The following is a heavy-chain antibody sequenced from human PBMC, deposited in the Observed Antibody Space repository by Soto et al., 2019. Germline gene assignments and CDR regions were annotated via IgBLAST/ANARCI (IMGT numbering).Heavy chain of an antibody. J-gene: IGHJ5*02. Sequence: EVQLLESGGGLVQPGGSLRLSCAASGFTFSSYAMSWVRQAPGKGLEWVSAISGSGGSTYYADSGKGRFTISRSNSKNTIYLQMNSLRAEDTAVYYCAKTVILGYCSGGSCPFLFDPWGQGTLVTVSS. CDR2: ISGSGGST. V-gene: IGHV3-23*01. CDR1: GFTFSSYA. D-gene: IGHD2-15*01. CDR3: AKTVILGYCSGGSCPFLFDP.